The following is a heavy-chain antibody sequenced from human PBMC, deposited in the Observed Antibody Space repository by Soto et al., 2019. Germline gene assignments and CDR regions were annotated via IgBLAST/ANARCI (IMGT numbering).Heavy chain of an antibody. CDR3: ARDWSRYFDSSGLMWFY. J-gene: IGHJ4*02. Sequence: GASVKVSCKASVYTFNYYGISWVRQAPGQGLEWVGWISAHNGDTKYAQNLQGRLTLTTDTSTSTAYMELTSLTSDDTAVYYCARDWSRYFDSSGLMWFYWGQGTLVTAPQ. CDR1: VYTFNYYG. D-gene: IGHD3-22*01. CDR2: ISAHNGDT. V-gene: IGHV1-18*04.